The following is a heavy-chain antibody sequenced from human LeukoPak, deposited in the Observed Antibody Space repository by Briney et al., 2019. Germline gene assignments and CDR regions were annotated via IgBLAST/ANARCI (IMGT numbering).Heavy chain of an antibody. CDR1: GGSISSSDYY. Sequence: SETLSLTCTVSGGSISSSDYYWGWIRQPPGKGLEWIGSIYFSGTIYYNPSLKSRVTISVDTSKNQFSLKLSSVTAADTAVYYCARDPGIAVAGFDYWGQGTLVTVSS. V-gene: IGHV4-39*02. CDR2: IYFSGTI. D-gene: IGHD6-19*01. CDR3: ARDPGIAVAGFDY. J-gene: IGHJ4*02.